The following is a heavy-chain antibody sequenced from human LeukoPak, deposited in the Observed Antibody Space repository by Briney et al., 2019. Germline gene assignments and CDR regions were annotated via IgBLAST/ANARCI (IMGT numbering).Heavy chain of an antibody. CDR3: TKGGNYAPLDY. CDR2: ISTSGSDT. J-gene: IGHJ4*02. V-gene: IGHV3-23*01. CDR1: GFTFSNSA. D-gene: IGHD1-7*01. Sequence: GGSLRLSCAASGFTFSNSAMTWVRQAPGKGLEWVSAISTSGSDTIYTDSVKDRVTISRDNSKNTLYLQMNSLRAEDTAVYYCTKGGNYAPLDYWGQGTLVTVSS.